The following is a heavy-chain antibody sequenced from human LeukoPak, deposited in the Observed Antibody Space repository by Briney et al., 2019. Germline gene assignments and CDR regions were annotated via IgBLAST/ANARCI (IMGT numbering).Heavy chain of an antibody. J-gene: IGHJ5*02. CDR3: VRFALTSSLDH. CDR1: GYKLTNNW. Sequence: GESLKISCQISGYKLTNNWIGWVRQVPGKGLKWMGLIYPGYSDGKYSPSFQGQVTLSVDASISTAYLHLSGLRASGTAIYYCVRFALTSSLDHWGQGTLVTVSS. V-gene: IGHV5-51*01. CDR2: IYPGYSDG. D-gene: IGHD6-13*01.